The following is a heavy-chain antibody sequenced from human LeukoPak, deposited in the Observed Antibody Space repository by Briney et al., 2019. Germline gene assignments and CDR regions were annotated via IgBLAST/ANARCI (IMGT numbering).Heavy chain of an antibody. CDR1: GGTFSSYA. CDR3: ASEEAYYYGMDV. Sequence: GDSVKVSCKASGGTFSSYAISWVRQAPGQGLEWMGGIIPIFGTANYAQKFQGRVTITADESTSTAYMELSSLRSEDTAVYYCASEEAYYYGMDVWGQGTTVTVSS. V-gene: IGHV1-69*13. J-gene: IGHJ6*02. CDR2: IIPIFGTA.